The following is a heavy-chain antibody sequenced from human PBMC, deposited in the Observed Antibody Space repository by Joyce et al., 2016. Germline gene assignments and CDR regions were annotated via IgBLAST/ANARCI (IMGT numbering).Heavy chain of an antibody. V-gene: IGHV3-23*01. Sequence: CAASGFTFSSYAMTWVRQTPGKGLEWVSAISATGGSTYYADSVKGRCTISRDSSKNTLYLQMNSLRAEDTAVYYCAKSSGSGSTYYFDFWGQGTLVTVSS. J-gene: IGHJ4*02. CDR1: GFTFSSYA. CDR3: AKSSGSGSTYYFDF. D-gene: IGHD3-10*01. CDR2: ISATGGST.